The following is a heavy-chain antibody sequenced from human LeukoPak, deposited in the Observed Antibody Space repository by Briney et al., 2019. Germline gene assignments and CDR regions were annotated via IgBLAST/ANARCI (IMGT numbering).Heavy chain of an antibody. CDR3: ARGAYYYGSGSYYQLPYYFDY. V-gene: IGHV4-4*02. J-gene: IGHJ4*02. CDR1: GGSISSSNW. Sequence: SETLSLTCAVSGGSISSSNWWSWVRQPPGKGLEWIGEIYHSGSTNYNPSLKSRVTISVDKSKNQFSLKLSPVTAADTAVYYCARGAYYYGSGSYYQLPYYFDYWGQGTLVTVSS. D-gene: IGHD3-10*01. CDR2: IYHSGST.